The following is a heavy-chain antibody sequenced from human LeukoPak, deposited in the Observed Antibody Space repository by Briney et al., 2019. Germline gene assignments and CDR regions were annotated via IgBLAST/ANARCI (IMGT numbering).Heavy chain of an antibody. D-gene: IGHD6-19*01. CDR1: GGTFSSYA. V-gene: IGHV1-69*04. Sequence: SVKVSCKASGGTFSSYAISWVRQAPGQGFEWMGRIIPMFGIANYAQKFQGRVTITADKSTSTAYMDLSSLRSEDTALYYCAKDGRRYSSGWYVDHWGQGTLVTVSS. CDR3: AKDGRRYSSGWYVDH. CDR2: IIPMFGIA. J-gene: IGHJ4*02.